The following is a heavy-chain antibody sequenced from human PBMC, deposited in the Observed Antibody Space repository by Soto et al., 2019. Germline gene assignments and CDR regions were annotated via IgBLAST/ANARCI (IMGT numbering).Heavy chain of an antibody. J-gene: IGHJ3*02. D-gene: IGHD3-3*01. CDR3: QSRWSIFGVAGGAFEI. CDR2: IYYSGST. CDR1: GGSVSSGSYY. Sequence: CLTCPVSGGSVSSGSYYWSWIRQPPGKGLEWIGYIYYSGSTNYNPSLKSRVTISVDTSKNQFSLKLSSVTAADTAVYYCQSRWSIFGVAGGAFEIWGQGKMVTVS. V-gene: IGHV4-61*01.